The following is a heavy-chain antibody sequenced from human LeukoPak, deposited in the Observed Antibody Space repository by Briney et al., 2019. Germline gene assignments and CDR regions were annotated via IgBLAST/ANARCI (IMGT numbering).Heavy chain of an antibody. D-gene: IGHD2-2*01. J-gene: IGHJ4*02. CDR3: ARVGCSSTSCYAGVDY. Sequence: ASVKVSCKASGYTFTSYGISWVRQAPGQGLEGMGWISAYNGNTNYAQKLQGRVTMTTDTSTSTAYMELRSLRSDDTAVYYCARVGCSSTSCYAGVDYWGQGTLVTVSS. CDR2: ISAYNGNT. V-gene: IGHV1-18*01. CDR1: GYTFTSYG.